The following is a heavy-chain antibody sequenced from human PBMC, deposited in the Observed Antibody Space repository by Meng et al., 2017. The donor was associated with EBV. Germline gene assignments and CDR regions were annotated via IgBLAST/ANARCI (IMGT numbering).Heavy chain of an antibody. CDR3: AHIIAARSFDY. CDR1: GFSSCTCGSG. CDR2: IYCDDDK. V-gene: IGHV2-5*02. Sequence: QITVKEAVATLRDPTQTLTSIGTFYGFSSCTCGSGWSWIRQPPGKTLDWFARIYCDDDKRYIQSLNSRRTITNDTSKNQVVLTMTNMDPVDAATYYCAHIIAARSFDYWGQGTLVTVSS. D-gene: IGHD6-13*01. J-gene: IGHJ4*02.